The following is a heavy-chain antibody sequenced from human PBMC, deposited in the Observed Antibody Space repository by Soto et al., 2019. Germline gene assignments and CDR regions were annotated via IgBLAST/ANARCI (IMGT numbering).Heavy chain of an antibody. CDR3: ARATSGYVVY. CDR2: NDSGGST. J-gene: IGHJ4*02. CDR1: GFTVSSNY. Sequence: EVQLVESGGGLVQPGGSLRLSCAASGFTVSSNYMSWVRQAPGKGLAWVSVNDSGGSTYYADSVKGRFTISRHNSKNTPYLQMNSLRAEDTAVYYCARATSGYVVYWGQGTLVTVSS. V-gene: IGHV3-53*04. D-gene: IGHD3-3*01.